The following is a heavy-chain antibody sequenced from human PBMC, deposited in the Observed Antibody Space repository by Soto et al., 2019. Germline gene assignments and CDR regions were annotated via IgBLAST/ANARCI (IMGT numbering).Heavy chain of an antibody. D-gene: IGHD1-1*01. CDR3: ARERSPALGGAATWFFEY. Sequence: DVRLMESGGGLVQPGGSLTLSCATSGFTFTNYALHWVRQAPGKGLEWVSGISSTGRDTDFADSVKGRFTFSRDTSSGPVYLHMNSLCAEDTAIYYCARERSPALGGAATWFFEYWGQGTQVFVSS. CDR2: ISSTGRDT. CDR1: GFTFTNYA. V-gene: IGHV3-23*01. J-gene: IGHJ4*02.